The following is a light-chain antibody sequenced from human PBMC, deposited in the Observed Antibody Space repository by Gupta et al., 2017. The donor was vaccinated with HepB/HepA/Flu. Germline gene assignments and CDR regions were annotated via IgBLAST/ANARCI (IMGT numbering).Light chain of an antibody. CDR1: SSNIGDNM. CDR3: ATWDDSRNGRV. V-gene: IGLV1-44*01. J-gene: IGLJ2*01. CDR2: SNR. Sequence: QSVLTQPPSASGTPGQWVTISCSGSSSNIGDNMVNWYQQLPGTAPKLLIYSNRQRPSGVPDRFSGSKSGTSASLAISGLQPEDEADYYCATWDDSRNGRVFGGGTKVTVL.